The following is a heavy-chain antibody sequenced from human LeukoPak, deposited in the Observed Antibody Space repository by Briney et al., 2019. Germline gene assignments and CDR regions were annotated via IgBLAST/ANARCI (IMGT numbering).Heavy chain of an antibody. CDR3: ARGELRYYYYYYMDV. Sequence: RTSETLSLTCTVSGGSISRYYWSWLRQPAGKGLEWIGRIYTSWCTNHHPSLKSRVTMPVDTSKNQFSLKLSSVTAADTAVYYCARGELRYYYYYYMDVWGKGTTVTVSS. D-gene: IGHD1-26*01. CDR2: IYTSWCT. J-gene: IGHJ6*03. V-gene: IGHV4-4*07. CDR1: GGSISRYY.